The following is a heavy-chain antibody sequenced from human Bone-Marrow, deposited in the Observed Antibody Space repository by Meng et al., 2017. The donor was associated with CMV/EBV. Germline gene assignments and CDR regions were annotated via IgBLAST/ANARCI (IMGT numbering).Heavy chain of an antibody. CDR1: GGSISSYY. Sequence: ESLKISCTVSGGSISSYYWSWIRQPPGKGLEWIGYIYYSGSTNYNPSLKSRVTISVDTSKNQFSLKLSSVTAADTAVYYCARCFNGRNWFDPWGQGTLVTVSS. J-gene: IGHJ5*02. V-gene: IGHV4-59*01. CDR2: IYYSGST. CDR3: ARCFNGRNWFDP.